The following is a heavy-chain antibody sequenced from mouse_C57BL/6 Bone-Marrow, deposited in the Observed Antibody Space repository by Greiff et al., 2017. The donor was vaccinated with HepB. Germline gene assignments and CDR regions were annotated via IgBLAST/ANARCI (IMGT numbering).Heavy chain of an antibody. CDR3: TSPEGYNYAMDY. Sequence: VQLQQSGTVLARPGASVKMSCKTSGYTFTSYWMHWVKQRPGQGLEWIGAIYPGNSDTSYNQKFKGKAKLTAVTSASTAYMRLSSLTNEDSAVYYCTSPEGYNYAMDYWGQGTSVTVSS. V-gene: IGHV1-5*01. D-gene: IGHD2-2*01. J-gene: IGHJ4*01. CDR1: GYTFTSYW. CDR2: IYPGNSDT.